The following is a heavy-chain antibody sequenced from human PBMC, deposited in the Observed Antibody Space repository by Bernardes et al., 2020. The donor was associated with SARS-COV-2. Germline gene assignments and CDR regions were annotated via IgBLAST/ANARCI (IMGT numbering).Heavy chain of an antibody. D-gene: IGHD1-26*01. CDR2: ISGRGDII. CDR1: GFHFETYA. CDR3: ARDRVTTGSWTFEY. V-gene: IGHV3-23*01. Sequence: GGSLRLSCAASGFHFETYAMNWVRQTPGKGLELVALISGRGDIIYYADSVKGRFSISRDNSKNTVYLEMKKVRIEDTAIYYCARDRVTTGSWTFEYWGPGTRVTVSS. J-gene: IGHJ4*01.